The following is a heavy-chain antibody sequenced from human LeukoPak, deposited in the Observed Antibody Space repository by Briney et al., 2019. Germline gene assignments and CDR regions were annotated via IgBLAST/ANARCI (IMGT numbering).Heavy chain of an antibody. J-gene: IGHJ4*02. Sequence: SETLSLTCSVSGASVSDYYCNWIRQPPGKGQEWIGYVYNSGITNYNPSLRSRVTISVDTSKNQFSLKLNSVTAADTAAYYCARVRLSSGFSNWGQGTLVTVSS. CDR3: ARVRLSSGFSN. D-gene: IGHD3-22*01. CDR2: VYNSGIT. CDR1: GASVSDYY. V-gene: IGHV4-59*02.